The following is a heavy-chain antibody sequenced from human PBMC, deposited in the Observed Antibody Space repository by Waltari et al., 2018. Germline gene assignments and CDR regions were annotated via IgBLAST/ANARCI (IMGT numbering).Heavy chain of an antibody. J-gene: IGHJ4*02. Sequence: EVQLVESGGNLVQPGGSLRLSCAASGFTFGSDWMSWVRQAPGKGRGLVATIKQDGTDKYEVDSVKGRFTVSRDNAKKSLHLQMNSLRAEDTAVYYCARWSRSLWLGGQGTLVTVSS. CDR1: GFTFGSDW. CDR3: ARWSRSLWL. V-gene: IGHV3-7*01. CDR2: IKQDGTDK. D-gene: IGHD3-10*01.